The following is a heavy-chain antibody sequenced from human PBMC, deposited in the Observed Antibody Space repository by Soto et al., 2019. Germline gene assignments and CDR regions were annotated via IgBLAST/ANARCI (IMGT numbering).Heavy chain of an antibody. J-gene: IGHJ4*02. CDR2: FDPEDGET. CDR3: ATVWIQLWGGYFDY. CDR1: GYTLTELS. V-gene: IGHV1-24*01. D-gene: IGHD5-18*01. Sequence: GASVKVSCKVSGYTLTELSMHWVRQAPGKGLEWMGGFDPEDGETIYAQKFQGRVTMTEDTSTDTAYMELSSLRSGDTAVYYCATVWIQLWGGYFDYWGQGTLVTVSS.